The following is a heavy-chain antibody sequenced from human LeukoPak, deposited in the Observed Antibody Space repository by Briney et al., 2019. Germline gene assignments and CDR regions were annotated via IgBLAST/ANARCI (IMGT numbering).Heavy chain of an antibody. CDR3: ARGPYSSPSHLSFYYYKGLDV. CDR1: GDSITSGGYC. V-gene: IGHV4-30-2*01. Sequence: SETLSLTCGVSGDSITSGGYCWSWIRQPPGKALEWIGYIYYSGSASYNPSLKSRATLSIDTSKNQFSLTMTSVTAADTAVYYCARGPYSSPSHLSFYYYKGLDVWGQGTTVTVSS. J-gene: IGHJ6*02. CDR2: IYYSGSA. D-gene: IGHD3-10*01.